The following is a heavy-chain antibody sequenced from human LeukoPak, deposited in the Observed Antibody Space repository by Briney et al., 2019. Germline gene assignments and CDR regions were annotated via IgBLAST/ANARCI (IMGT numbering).Heavy chain of an antibody. CDR2: ISGSGGST. CDR1: GFTFSSYA. CDR3: AKDAGWREWLRFRDYYDSSEGYYFDY. Sequence: PGGSLRLSCAASGFTFSSYAMSWVRQAPGKGLEWVSAISGSGGSTYYADSVKGRFTISRDNSKNTLYLQMNSLRAEDTAVYYCAKDAGWREWLRFRDYYDSSEGYYFDYWGQGTLVTLSS. V-gene: IGHV3-23*01. D-gene: IGHD3-22*01. J-gene: IGHJ4*02.